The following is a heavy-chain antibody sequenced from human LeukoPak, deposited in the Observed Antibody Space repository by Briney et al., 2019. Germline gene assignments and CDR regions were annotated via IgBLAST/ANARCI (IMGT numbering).Heavy chain of an antibody. D-gene: IGHD6-19*01. CDR1: GFTFSNYA. J-gene: IGHJ4*02. CDR3: VKDLSGWYSFDY. Sequence: GGSLRLSCAASGFTFSNYAMHWVRQPPGKGLEYVSGINDHGDTTHYGDSVRGRVTISRDDSKNTVHLQMSSLRAEDTAVYYCVKDLSGWYSFDYWGQGTLVTVSS. V-gene: IGHV3-64D*09. CDR2: INDHGDTT.